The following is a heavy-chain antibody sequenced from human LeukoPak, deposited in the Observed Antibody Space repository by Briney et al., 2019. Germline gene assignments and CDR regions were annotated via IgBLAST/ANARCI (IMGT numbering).Heavy chain of an antibody. V-gene: IGHV3-7*01. CDR3: AGDEGWTFDI. CDR2: IKQDGSVI. Sequence: GGSLRLSCAASGFSFSTHWMSWFRQAPGKGLEWVALIKQDGSVIHYVDPVKGRFTISRDNAKNSLSLQMNSLRADDTAVYYCAGDEGWTFDIWGQGTKVTVSS. J-gene: IGHJ3*02. D-gene: IGHD5-24*01. CDR1: GFSFSTHW.